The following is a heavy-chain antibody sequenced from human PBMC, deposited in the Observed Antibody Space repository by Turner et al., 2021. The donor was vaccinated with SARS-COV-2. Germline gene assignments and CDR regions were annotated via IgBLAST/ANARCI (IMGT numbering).Heavy chain of an antibody. J-gene: IGHJ4*02. Sequence: EVQLVESGGGLVQPGGSLRLPCAASGFTFSNYWMSWVRQAPGKGLEWVANIKQDGSEKYYVDSVKGRFTISRDNAKNSLYLQMNSLRAEDTAVYYCARDTIAASGTSDYWGQGTLVTVSS. CDR1: GFTFSNYW. CDR2: IKQDGSEK. D-gene: IGHD6-13*01. V-gene: IGHV3-7*01. CDR3: ARDTIAASGTSDY.